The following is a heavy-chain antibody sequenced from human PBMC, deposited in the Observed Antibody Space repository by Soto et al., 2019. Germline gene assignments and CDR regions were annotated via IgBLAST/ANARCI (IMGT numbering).Heavy chain of an antibody. Sequence: QVQLVQSVAEVKKPGSSVKVSCKASGGTFSSYAIIWVRQAPGQGLEWMGGIIPIFGTANYAQKFQGRVTITADESTSTAYMELSSLSAEDTAGYYCARDHRNSAFYYYYGMYVWCQGTTVTVSS. CDR3: ARDHRNSAFYYYYGMYV. CDR2: IIPIFGTA. V-gene: IGHV1-69*01. CDR1: GGTFSSYA. J-gene: IGHJ6*02. D-gene: IGHD1-7*01.